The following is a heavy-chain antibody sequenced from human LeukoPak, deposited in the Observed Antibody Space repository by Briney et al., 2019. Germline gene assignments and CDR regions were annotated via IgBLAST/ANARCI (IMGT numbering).Heavy chain of an antibody. D-gene: IGHD2-2*01. Sequence: AGGSLRLSCAASGFTFSSYGVHWVRQAPGKGLEWVAFIRYDGSNKYYADSVKGRFTISRDNSKNTLYLQMNSLRAEDTAVYYCAKAWSSKYQLLLPDYWGQGTLVTVSS. CDR1: GFTFSSYG. CDR2: IRYDGSNK. V-gene: IGHV3-30*02. J-gene: IGHJ4*02. CDR3: AKAWSSKYQLLLPDY.